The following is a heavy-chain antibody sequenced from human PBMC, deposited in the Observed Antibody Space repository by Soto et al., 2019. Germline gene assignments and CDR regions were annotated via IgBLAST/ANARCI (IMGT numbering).Heavy chain of an antibody. J-gene: IGHJ4*02. D-gene: IGHD6-19*01. CDR1: GFSLTTDEVG. Sequence: QITLKESGPTLVKPTQTLTLTCSFSGFSLTTDEVGVGWIRQPPGKALEWLAMIFGNDDKRYSPSLRSRLTLTKDTSRNPVVLTLTNMDPVDTATYYCALRRRSNNVWYTFGFWGQGMLVTVSS. V-gene: IGHV2-5*01. CDR3: ALRRRSNNVWYTFGF. CDR2: IFGNDDK.